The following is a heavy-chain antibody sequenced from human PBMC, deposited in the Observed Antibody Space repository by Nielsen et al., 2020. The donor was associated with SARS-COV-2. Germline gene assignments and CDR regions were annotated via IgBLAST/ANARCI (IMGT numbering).Heavy chain of an antibody. J-gene: IGHJ3*02. V-gene: IGHV5-51*01. CDR3: GRHLSVVHKGLEI. Sequence: GGSLRLSCEGSGYTFTNYWIAWVRQMPGKGLEWMGIIYPGNSETRYSPSFQGQVTISADKSTSTAYLQWSSLKASDTAMYYCGRHLSVVHKGLEIWGQGTMVTVSS. CDR2: IYPGNSET. CDR1: GYTFTNYW. D-gene: IGHD1-1*01.